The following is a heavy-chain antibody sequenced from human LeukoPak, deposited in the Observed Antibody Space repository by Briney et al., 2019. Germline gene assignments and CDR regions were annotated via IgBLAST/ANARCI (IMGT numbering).Heavy chain of an antibody. CDR1: GGSFSSYY. J-gene: IGHJ6*03. D-gene: IGHD2-15*01. CDR3: ARAGLRSCSGGSCYSHYMDV. CDR2: INYSGST. Sequence: PSETLSLTCAVYGGSFSSYYWSWIRQPPGKWLEWIGEINYSGSTNYNPSLKSRVTISVDTSKNQLSLKLSSVTAADTAVYYCARAGLRSCSGGSCYSHYMDVWGKGTTVTVSS. V-gene: IGHV4-34*01.